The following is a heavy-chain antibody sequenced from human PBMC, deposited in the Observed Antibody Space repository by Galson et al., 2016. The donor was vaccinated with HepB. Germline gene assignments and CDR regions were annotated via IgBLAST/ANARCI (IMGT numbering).Heavy chain of an antibody. CDR2: MAHDGSFI. J-gene: IGHJ4*02. V-gene: IGHV3-7*03. D-gene: IGHD7-27*01. CDR1: HFNFAGYW. CDR3: VRDDWGPGDF. Sequence: SLRLSCAASHFNFAGYWMSWVRQAPEKGLEWVANMAHDGSFINYVDSVKGRFTISRDNTNNFLFFQMNSMRVDDTAVYYCVRDDWGPGDFWGQGTLVTVSA.